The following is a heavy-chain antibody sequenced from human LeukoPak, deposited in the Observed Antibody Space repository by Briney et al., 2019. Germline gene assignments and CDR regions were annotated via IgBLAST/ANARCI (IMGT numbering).Heavy chain of an antibody. D-gene: IGHD3-10*01. Sequence: GGSLRLSCAASGFTVSSNYMSWVRQAPGKGLEWVSVIYSGGSTYYADSVKGRFTISRDNSRNTLYLQMNSLRAEDTAVFYCAVDLGGYYFDYWGQGTLVTVSS. CDR1: GFTVSSNY. CDR3: AVDLGGYYFDY. J-gene: IGHJ4*02. V-gene: IGHV3-53*01. CDR2: IYSGGST.